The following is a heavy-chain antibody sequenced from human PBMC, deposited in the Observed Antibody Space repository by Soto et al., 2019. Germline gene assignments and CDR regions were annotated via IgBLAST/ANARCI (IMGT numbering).Heavy chain of an antibody. D-gene: IGHD3-9*01. CDR1: GGSISSSSYY. J-gene: IGHJ4*02. V-gene: IGHV4-39*01. CDR2: IYYSGST. CDR3: ARQNRLRCFDWLLSCPFDY. Sequence: SETLSLTCTVSGGSISSSSYYWGWLRQPPGKGLEWIGSIYYSGSTYYNPSLKSRVTISVDTSKNQFSLKLSSVTAADTAVYFCARQNRLRCFDWLLSCPFDYWGQGTLGNVSS.